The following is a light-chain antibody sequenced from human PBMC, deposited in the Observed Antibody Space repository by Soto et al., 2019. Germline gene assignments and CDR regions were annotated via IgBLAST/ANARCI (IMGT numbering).Light chain of an antibody. Sequence: EIVMTQSPGTLSLSPGERATISCRASQVIGSRYLAWYHQKSGQAPRLLIYGASSRATGIPDRFSGSGSGTDFTLTISRLETEDFGVYYCQQFGSSSPHTFGQGTKLEIK. CDR2: GAS. CDR1: QVIGSRY. CDR3: QQFGSSSPHT. J-gene: IGKJ2*01. V-gene: IGKV3-20*01.